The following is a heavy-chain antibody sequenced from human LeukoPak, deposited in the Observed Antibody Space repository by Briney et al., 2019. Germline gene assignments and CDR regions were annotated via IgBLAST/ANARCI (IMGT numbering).Heavy chain of an antibody. Sequence: ASVKVSCKASGYTFSDYYLHWVRLAPGQGLEWMGRISPNSGGTDYAQKFQGKVTMTRDASIRTVYMDLNRLRSDDTAIYYCARQLETTSWFDYWGQGTPVIVSS. V-gene: IGHV1-2*06. CDR2: ISPNSGGT. D-gene: IGHD2-2*01. CDR1: GYTFSDYY. J-gene: IGHJ4*02. CDR3: ARQLETTSWFDY.